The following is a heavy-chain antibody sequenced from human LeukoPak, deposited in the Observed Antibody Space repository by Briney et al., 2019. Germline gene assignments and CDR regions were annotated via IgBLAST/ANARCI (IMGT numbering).Heavy chain of an antibody. CDR1: GGSFSGYY. V-gene: IGHV4-34*01. Sequence: PSETLSLTCAVYGGSFSGYYWSWIRQPPGKGLEWIGEINHSGSTNYNPSLKSRVTISVDTSKNQFSLKLSSVTAADTAVYYCATADGYCSSTSCYNFDYWGQGTLVTVSS. CDR2: INHSGST. CDR3: ATADGYCSSTSCYNFDY. D-gene: IGHD2-2*02. J-gene: IGHJ4*02.